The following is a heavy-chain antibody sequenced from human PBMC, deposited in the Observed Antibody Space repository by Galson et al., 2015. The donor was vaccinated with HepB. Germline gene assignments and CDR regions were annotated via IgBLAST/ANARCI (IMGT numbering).Heavy chain of an antibody. Sequence: SVKVSCKASGHTFTGYYMHWVRQALGQGLEWMGWINPNSGGTNYAQKFQGRVTMTRDTSISTAYMELSRLRSDNTAVYYCARGGDDSSGYYYIWVDYWGQGTLVTVSS. CDR2: INPNSGGT. CDR1: GHTFTGYY. CDR3: ARGGDDSSGYYYIWVDY. D-gene: IGHD3-22*01. V-gene: IGHV1-2*02. J-gene: IGHJ4*02.